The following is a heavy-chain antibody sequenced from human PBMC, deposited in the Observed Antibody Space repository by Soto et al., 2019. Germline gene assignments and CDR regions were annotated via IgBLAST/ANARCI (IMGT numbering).Heavy chain of an antibody. CDR1: GFSLSTSGVG. J-gene: IGHJ5*02. D-gene: IGHD2-8*01. CDR2: IYWNDDQ. CDR3: AHTEGDCRNGVCYPTWFDP. V-gene: IGHV2-5*01. Sequence: TLVNPTQTLTLTCTFSGFSLSTSGVGVGWIRQPPGKALEWLALIYWNDDQRYSPSLKSRFTITTDTSKTHVVLTMPNMAPVATATSYCAHTEGDCRNGVCYPTWFDPWGQGTLVTVSS.